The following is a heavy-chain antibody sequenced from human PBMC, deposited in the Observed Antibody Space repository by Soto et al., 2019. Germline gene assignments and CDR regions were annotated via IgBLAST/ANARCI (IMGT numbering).Heavy chain of an antibody. CDR3: ARDHGYSGYLLPVYFDS. D-gene: IGHD5-12*01. J-gene: IGHJ4*02. Sequence: EVQLVESGGGLVQPGGSLRLSCAASGFTFSSYSMNWVRQAPGKGLEWVSYISSSSSTIYYADSVKGRFTISRDNAKNSLYLQMNSLRGEDTAVYYCARDHGYSGYLLPVYFDSWGQGTLVTVSS. CDR2: ISSSSSTI. V-gene: IGHV3-48*01. CDR1: GFTFSSYS.